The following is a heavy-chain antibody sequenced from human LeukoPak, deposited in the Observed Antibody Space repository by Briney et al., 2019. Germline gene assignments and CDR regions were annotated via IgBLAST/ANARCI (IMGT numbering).Heavy chain of an antibody. J-gene: IGHJ5*02. CDR2: ISNYFVVT. CDR3: ARDSDYSGNGNGDWFDP. CDR1: GFRFTSFG. V-gene: IGHV1-18*04. D-gene: IGHD4-11*01. Sequence: ASVKVSCKASGFRFTSFGVSWVRQAPGQGLEWMGWISNYFVVTHYAEKFEDRVTMTIDTSKATAYMELRSLRYDDTAIYYCARDSDYSGNGNGDWFDPWGQGTVVTVSS.